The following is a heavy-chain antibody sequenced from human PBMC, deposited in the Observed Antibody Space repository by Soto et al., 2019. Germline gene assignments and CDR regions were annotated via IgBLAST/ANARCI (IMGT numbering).Heavy chain of an antibody. CDR1: GFTFSSYA. CDR3: AILARGWDDYSNYGAFDI. CDR2: ISGSGGST. J-gene: IGHJ3*02. V-gene: IGHV3-23*01. D-gene: IGHD4-4*01. Sequence: GESLKISCAASGFTFSSYAMSWVRQAPGKGLEWVSAISGSGGSTYYADSVKGRFTISRDNSKNTLYLQMNSLRAEDTAVYYCAILARGWDDYSNYGAFDIWGQGTMVTVSS.